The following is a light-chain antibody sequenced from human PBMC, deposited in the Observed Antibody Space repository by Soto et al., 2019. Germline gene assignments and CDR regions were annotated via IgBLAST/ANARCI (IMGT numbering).Light chain of an antibody. V-gene: IGKV1-39*01. CDR3: QQSYSTPYT. J-gene: IGKJ2*01. CDR2: SAS. CDR1: QSITRY. Sequence: DIQMTQSPSSLSASVGDRVTITCRASQSITRYLNWYQQKPRKAPKLLIYSASSLQNGVPLRFSAGGSGKNFTLTISSLQAEDFAAYYCQQSYSTPYTFGQGTKLEIK.